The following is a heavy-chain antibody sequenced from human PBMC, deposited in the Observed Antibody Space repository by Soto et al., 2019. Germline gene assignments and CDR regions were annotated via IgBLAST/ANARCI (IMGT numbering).Heavy chain of an antibody. D-gene: IGHD4-4*01. CDR2: ISSSSSYI. CDR3: ARAGSDYRNSEGDGYYYYYMYV. J-gene: IGHJ6*03. V-gene: IGHV3-21*01. Sequence: EVQLVESGGGLVKPGGSLRLSCAASGFTFSSYSMNWVRQAPGKGLEWVSSISSSSSYIYYADSVKGRFTISRDNAKNSLFLQMNSLRAEDTDVYYCARAGSDYRNSEGDGYYYYYMYVWGKGTTVTVSS. CDR1: GFTFSSYS.